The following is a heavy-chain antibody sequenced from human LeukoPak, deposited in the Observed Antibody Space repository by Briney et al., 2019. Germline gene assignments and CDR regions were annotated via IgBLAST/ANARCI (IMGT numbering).Heavy chain of an antibody. J-gene: IGHJ6*02. CDR3: AKSFRVRGVIITGDYYYGMDV. V-gene: IGHV3-23*01. CDR2: VSNSGGST. CDR1: GFTFSGFA. Sequence: GGSLRLSCAASGFTFSGFAMSWVRQAPGKGLEWVSAVSNSGGSTYYADSVKGRFTISRDNSKNTLYLQMNSLRAEDTAVYYCAKSFRVRGVIITGDYYYGMDVWGQGTTVTVSS. D-gene: IGHD3-10*01.